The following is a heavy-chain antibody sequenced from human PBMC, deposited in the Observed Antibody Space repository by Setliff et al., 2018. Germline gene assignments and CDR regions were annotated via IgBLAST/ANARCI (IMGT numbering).Heavy chain of an antibody. D-gene: IGHD3-22*01. J-gene: IGHJ3*02. CDR1: GGSISTYY. CDR2: IYHSGYT. CDR3: ARGLHDTSDDYYVGAFDM. Sequence: PSETLSLTCTVSGGSISTYYWSWIRQPPGKGLEWIGYIYHSGYTSYNPSLKSRVTLSVGTSKNKLSLRLTSVTAADTALYYCARGLHDTSDDYYVGAFDMWGLGTKVTVSS. V-gene: IGHV4-59*01.